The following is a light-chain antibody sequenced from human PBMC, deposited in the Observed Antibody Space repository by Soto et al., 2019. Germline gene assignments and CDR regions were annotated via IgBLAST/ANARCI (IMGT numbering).Light chain of an antibody. CDR2: DAS. Sequence: EIVLTQSPATLSLSAGERATLSCRASQSVSSYLAWYQQKPGQAPRLLIYDASNRATGIPARFSGGGSGTDFALTISSLEPEDFAVYYCQQRSNWPPWTFGQGTKVEIK. CDR3: QQRSNWPPWT. V-gene: IGKV3-11*01. CDR1: QSVSSY. J-gene: IGKJ1*01.